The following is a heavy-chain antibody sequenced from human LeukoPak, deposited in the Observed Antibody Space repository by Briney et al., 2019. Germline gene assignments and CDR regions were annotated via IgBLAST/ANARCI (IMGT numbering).Heavy chain of an antibody. D-gene: IGHD1-26*01. Sequence: GGSLRLSCAASGFTYSSSAMSWVRQAPGKGLEWVSPISGSGDTTYYTDSVKGRFTISRDNSKNTLYLQMNSLRAEDTAVYYFAKEKRVGVPPPYFDYWGQGTLVTVSS. V-gene: IGHV3-23*01. J-gene: IGHJ4*02. CDR2: ISGSGDTT. CDR3: AKEKRVGVPPPYFDY. CDR1: GFTYSSSA.